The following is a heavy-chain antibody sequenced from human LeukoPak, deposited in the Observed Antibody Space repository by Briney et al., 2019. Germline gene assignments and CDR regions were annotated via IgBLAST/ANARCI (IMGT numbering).Heavy chain of an antibody. Sequence: PSETLSLTCTVSGGSISSYYWSWIRQPPGKGLEWIVYIYYSGNTNYNPSLKSRVTISVDTSKNQFSLKLSSVTAADTAVYYCARGHPYCSGGSCYWYYFDYWGQGTLVTVSS. J-gene: IGHJ4*02. V-gene: IGHV4-59*01. D-gene: IGHD2-15*01. CDR3: ARGHPYCSGGSCYWYYFDY. CDR1: GGSISSYY. CDR2: IYYSGNT.